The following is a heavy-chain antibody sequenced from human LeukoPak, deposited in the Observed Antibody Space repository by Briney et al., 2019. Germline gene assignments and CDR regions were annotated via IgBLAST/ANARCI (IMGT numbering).Heavy chain of an antibody. Sequence: GGSLRLSCAASGFTFSNYALTWVRQAPGKGLEWVSYISSSGSTIYYADSVKGRFTISRDNAKNSLYLQMNRLRAEDTAIYCARCRGSGRSGWHFDLWGRGTLVFVSS. CDR1: GFTFSNYA. CDR3: ARCRGSGRSGWHFDL. CDR2: ISSSGSTI. D-gene: IGHD6-19*01. J-gene: IGHJ2*01. V-gene: IGHV3-48*04.